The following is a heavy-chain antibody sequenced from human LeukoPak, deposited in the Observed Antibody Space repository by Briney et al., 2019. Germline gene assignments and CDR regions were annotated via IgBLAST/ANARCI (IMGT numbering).Heavy chain of an antibody. V-gene: IGHV4-61*02. CDR3: AREGGYCSSTSCYRRGDAFDI. Sequence: SQTLSLTCTVSGGSISSGSYYWSWIRQPAGKGLEWIGRIYTSGSTNYNPSLKSRVTISVDTSKNQFSLKLSSVTAAGTAVYYCAREGGYCSSTSCYRRGDAFDIWGQGTMVTVSS. D-gene: IGHD2-2*02. CDR1: GGSISSGSYY. CDR2: IYTSGST. J-gene: IGHJ3*02.